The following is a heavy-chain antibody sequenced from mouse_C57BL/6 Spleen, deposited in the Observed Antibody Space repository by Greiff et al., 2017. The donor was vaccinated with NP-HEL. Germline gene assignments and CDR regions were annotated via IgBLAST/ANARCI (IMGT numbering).Heavy chain of an antibody. V-gene: IGHV1-61*01. D-gene: IGHD2-4*01. CDR3: ARWRDYDGWFAY. Sequence: QVQLQQPGAELVRPGSSVKLSCKASGYTFTSYWMDWVKQRPGQGLEWIGNIYPSDSETHYNQKFKDKATLTVDKSSSTAYMQLSSLTSEDSAVYYCARWRDYDGWFAYWGQGTLVTVSA. CDR1: GYTFTSYW. J-gene: IGHJ3*01. CDR2: IYPSDSET.